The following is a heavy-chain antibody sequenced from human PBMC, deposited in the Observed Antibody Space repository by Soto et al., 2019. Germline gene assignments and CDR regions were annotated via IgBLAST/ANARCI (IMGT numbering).Heavy chain of an antibody. CDR1: GFTCSSYS. V-gene: IGHV3-21*01. J-gene: IGHJ3*02. CDR3: ARKMAAAIDAFDI. CDR2: ISSSSSYI. Sequence: EVQLVESGGGLVKPGGSLRFSCAASGFTCSSYSLNWVRQAPGKGLEWVSSISSSSSYIYYADSVKGRFTIPRDNAKNSLYLQMNSLRAEDTAVYYCARKMAAAIDAFDIWGQGTMVTVSS. D-gene: IGHD6-13*01.